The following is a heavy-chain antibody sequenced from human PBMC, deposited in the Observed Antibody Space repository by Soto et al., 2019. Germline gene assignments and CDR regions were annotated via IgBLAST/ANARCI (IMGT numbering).Heavy chain of an antibody. CDR1: GFSLSTSGVG. J-gene: IGHJ6*02. D-gene: IGHD2-21*02. CDR3: IQSRCGGDCLQSYASHYYYGMDV. CDR2: LYWDDDK. Sequence: QITLTESGPTLVKPTQTLTLTCTFSGFSLSTSGVGVGWIRQPPGKALEWLALLYWDDDKRYSPSLRSRLTISKDTSKNPVVLTMTNMDPVDTATYYCIQSRCGGDCLQSYASHYYYGMDVWGQGTTVTVSS. V-gene: IGHV2-5*02.